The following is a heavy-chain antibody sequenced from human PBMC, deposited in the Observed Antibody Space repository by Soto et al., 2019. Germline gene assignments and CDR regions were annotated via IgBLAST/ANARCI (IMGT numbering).Heavy chain of an antibody. CDR2: IFSNDDK. J-gene: IGHJ4*02. CDR3: ARIPFQRWLQPPQYYFDY. CDR1: GFSLSNARMG. Sequence: QVTLKESGPVLVKPTETLTLTCTVSGFSLSNARMGVSWIRQPPGKALEWLAHIFSNDDKYYSTSMKSRLNISKDTSKSHVVLTMTNMDPVDTATYYCARIPFQRWLQPPQYYFDYWGQGTLVTVSS. D-gene: IGHD5-12*01. V-gene: IGHV2-26*01.